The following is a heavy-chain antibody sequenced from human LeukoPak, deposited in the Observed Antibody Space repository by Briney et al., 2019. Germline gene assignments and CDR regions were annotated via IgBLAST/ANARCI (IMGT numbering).Heavy chain of an antibody. D-gene: IGHD2-2*02. Sequence: GGSLRLSCAASAFTFDDYGMSWVRQAPGKGLEWVSGINWNGGSTGYADSVKGRFTISRDNAKNSRYLQMNSLRAEDTALYYCARRDIVVVPASILGAFDIWGQGTMVTVSS. V-gene: IGHV3-20*04. J-gene: IGHJ3*02. CDR1: AFTFDDYG. CDR2: INWNGGST. CDR3: ARRDIVVVPASILGAFDI.